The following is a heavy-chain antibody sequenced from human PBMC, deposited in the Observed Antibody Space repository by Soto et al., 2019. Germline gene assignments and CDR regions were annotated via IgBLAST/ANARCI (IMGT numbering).Heavy chain of an antibody. J-gene: IGHJ4*02. Sequence: EVQLVESGGGLVKPGGSLRLSCAASGFTFSSYTMNWVRQAPGKGLEWVSSISSSSSYIYYTDSVKGLFTISRDNAKNSLYLKMNSLRAEDTAVYYCARGYSSGDYWGQGTLVTVSS. CDR1: GFTFSSYT. CDR2: ISSSSSYI. CDR3: ARGYSSGDY. D-gene: IGHD6-19*01. V-gene: IGHV3-21*01.